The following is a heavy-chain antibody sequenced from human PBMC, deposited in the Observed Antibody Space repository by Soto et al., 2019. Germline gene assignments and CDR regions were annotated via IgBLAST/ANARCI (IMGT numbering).Heavy chain of an antibody. J-gene: IGHJ4*02. V-gene: IGHV3-23*01. CDR1: GFTFSIYA. CDR3: AKDIVVVAATSFDY. Sequence: HPGGSLRLSCAASGFTFSIYAMSWVRQAPGKGLEWVSAISGSGGSTYYADSVKGRFTISRDNSKNTLYLQMNSLRAEDTAVYYCAKDIVVVAATSFDYWGQGTLVTVSS. CDR2: ISGSGGST. D-gene: IGHD2-15*01.